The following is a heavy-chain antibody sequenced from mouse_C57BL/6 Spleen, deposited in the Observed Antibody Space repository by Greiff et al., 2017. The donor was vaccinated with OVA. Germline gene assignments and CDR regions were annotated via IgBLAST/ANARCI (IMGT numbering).Heavy chain of an antibody. CDR2: IYPGDGDT. Sequence: VQLQQSGPELVKPGASVKISCKASGYAFSSSWMNWVKQRPGKGLEWIGRIYPGDGDTNYNGKFKGKATLTADKSSSTAYMQLSSLTSEDSAVYFCARWGTGTDWYFDVWGTGTTVTVSS. J-gene: IGHJ1*03. D-gene: IGHD4-1*01. CDR1: GYAFSSSW. CDR3: ARWGTGTDWYFDV. V-gene: IGHV1-82*01.